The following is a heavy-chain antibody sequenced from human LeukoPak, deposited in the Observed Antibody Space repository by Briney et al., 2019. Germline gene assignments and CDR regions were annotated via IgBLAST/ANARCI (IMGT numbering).Heavy chain of an antibody. Sequence: GGSLRLSCTASGFDFYIYAVTWVRQAPGKGLQWVSGISGAGETTYYADSVKGRFTISRDNSKNTLYLQMNSLRAEDTAVYYCAKPDRWAFDIWGQGTMVTVSS. D-gene: IGHD6-13*01. CDR1: GFDFYIYA. J-gene: IGHJ3*02. CDR3: AKPDRWAFDI. CDR2: ISGAGETT. V-gene: IGHV3-23*01.